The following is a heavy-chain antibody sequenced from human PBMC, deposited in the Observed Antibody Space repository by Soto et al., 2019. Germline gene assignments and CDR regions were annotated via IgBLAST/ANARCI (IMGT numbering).Heavy chain of an antibody. CDR1: GGTFSSYT. J-gene: IGHJ5*01. V-gene: IGHV1-69*02. D-gene: IGHD5-12*01. CDR3: ASDFAIAYDYSSS. Sequence: SVKVSCKASGGTFSSYTISWVRQAPGQGLEWMGRIIPILGIANYAQKFQGRVTITADKSTSTAYMELSSLRSEDTAVYYCASDFAIAYDYSSSWGHGPLVLVSS. CDR2: IIPILGIA.